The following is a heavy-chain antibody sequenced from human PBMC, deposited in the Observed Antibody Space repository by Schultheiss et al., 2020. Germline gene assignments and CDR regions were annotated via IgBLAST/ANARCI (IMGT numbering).Heavy chain of an antibody. D-gene: IGHD6-13*01. CDR2: IKSNTEGGTT. CDR1: GFTFNYAF. J-gene: IGHJ4*02. Sequence: GESLKISCAASGFTFNYAFMSWVRQAPGKGLEWVGRIKSNTEGGTTDYAAPVKGRFAISRDDSKNTLYLQMNSLKIEDTAVYYCTTYSNWYFSFWGQGTLVTVSS. CDR3: TTYSNWYFSF. V-gene: IGHV3-15*01.